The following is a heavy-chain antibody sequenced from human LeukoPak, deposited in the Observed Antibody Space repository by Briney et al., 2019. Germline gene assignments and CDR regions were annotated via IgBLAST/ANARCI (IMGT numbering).Heavy chain of an antibody. D-gene: IGHD5-18*01. CDR1: GFTFSSYS. V-gene: IGHV3-48*01. J-gene: IGHJ3*02. CDR3: VRAGAYTYGDLTFDI. CDR2: ISSSSSTI. Sequence: GGSLRLSCAASGFTFSSYSMNWVRQAPGKGLEWVSYISSSSSTIYYADSVKGRFTISRDNSKNTLFVQMNSLRADDTAVYYCVRAGAYTYGDLTFDIRGQGTMVTVSS.